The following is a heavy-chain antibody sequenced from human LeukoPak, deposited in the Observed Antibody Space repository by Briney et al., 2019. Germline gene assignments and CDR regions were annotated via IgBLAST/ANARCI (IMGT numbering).Heavy chain of an antibody. CDR3: ARGHYDVLAASYKWTPDY. D-gene: IGHD3-9*01. J-gene: IGHJ4*02. Sequence: RGSPRLSCAAPGFTLNTFTMKWVRQAPGKGLEWVSSITSGGDYIYFADSVKGRFITSRDKGKNSLSLQLNRLRVEDTAVYYCARGHYDVLAASYKWTPDYWGQGTLVTVSS. CDR2: ITSGGDYI. CDR1: GFTLNTFT. V-gene: IGHV3-21*06.